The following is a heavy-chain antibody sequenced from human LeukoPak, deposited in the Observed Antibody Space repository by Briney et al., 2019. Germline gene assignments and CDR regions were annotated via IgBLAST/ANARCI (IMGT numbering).Heavy chain of an antibody. D-gene: IGHD3-22*01. V-gene: IGHV3-23*01. J-gene: IGHJ4*02. CDR1: GFTFSSYA. CDR2: ISGSGRDT. Sequence: GGSLRLSCAASGFTFSSYAMNWVRQAPVKGLEWVSGISGSGRDTYYADSVKGRFTISRDNSKNTLYLQMNSLRADDTAVYYCATNYYDSSGYFPDFDYWGQGALVSVSS. CDR3: ATNYYDSSGYFPDFDY.